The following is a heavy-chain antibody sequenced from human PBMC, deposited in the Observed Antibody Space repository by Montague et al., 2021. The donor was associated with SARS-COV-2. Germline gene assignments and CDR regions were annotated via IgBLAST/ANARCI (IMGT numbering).Heavy chain of an antibody. J-gene: IGHJ4*02. V-gene: IGHV4-39*01. CDR1: GHSIRNSDYS. D-gene: IGHD2-15*01. CDR2: IYNGGTT. Sequence: SETLSLTCTVSGHSIRNSDYSWGWVRQPPGKGLEWIGNIYNGGTTFYNPSLKSRVTIFVDTSKNQFSLKLSSVTAADTAVYYCATRTRYPQNDFGFWGQGTLVTVSS. CDR3: ATRTRYPQNDFGF.